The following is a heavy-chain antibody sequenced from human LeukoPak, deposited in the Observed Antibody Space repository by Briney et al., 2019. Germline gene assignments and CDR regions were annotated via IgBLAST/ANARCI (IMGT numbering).Heavy chain of an antibody. CDR3: VKPPEWLRLRADVFET. J-gene: IGHJ3*02. CDR1: GFSFSTYG. V-gene: IGHV3-23*01. D-gene: IGHD5-12*01. CDR2: ISGSGDHT. Sequence: AGGSLRLSCAASGFSFSTYGMSWVRQSPGEGLEWVSGISGSGDHTYHGDSVRGRFTISRDNSNNTLYLEMKSLIVEDTVLYYCVKPPEWLRLRADVFETWGQGTMVTVSS.